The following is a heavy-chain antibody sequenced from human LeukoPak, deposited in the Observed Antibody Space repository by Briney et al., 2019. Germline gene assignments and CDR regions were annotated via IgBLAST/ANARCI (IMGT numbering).Heavy chain of an antibody. Sequence: GASVKVSCEAYGYAFTGYYMRWVRQAPGQGPEWMGWINPNSGGTNYAQKFRGGVTTTRETPISTAYMERSRTRADGTDVYYLAAPRYSVADTGRYIDNWGQGELVTVSS. J-gene: IGHJ3*02. CDR1: GYAFTGYY. CDR3: AAPRYSVADTGRYIDN. V-gene: IGHV1-2*02. D-gene: IGHD3-9*01. CDR2: INPNSGGT.